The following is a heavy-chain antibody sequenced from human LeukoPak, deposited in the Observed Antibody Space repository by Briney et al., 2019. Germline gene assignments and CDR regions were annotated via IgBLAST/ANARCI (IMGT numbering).Heavy chain of an antibody. D-gene: IGHD6-25*01. J-gene: IGHJ4*02. CDR1: GHSINRHDYY. V-gene: IGHV4-39*01. CDR3: ARIDAVAAVELRGFLDC. CDR2: VEYNEIP. Sequence: SDPVTLTCTVSGHSINRHDYYWASIRQPRAKGLEWIGSVEYNEIPFSNPSLKSRVITSVDTSKHQFSLKVNFVTAADTGVYYCARIDAVAAVELRGFLDCWGGGTLVIVSS.